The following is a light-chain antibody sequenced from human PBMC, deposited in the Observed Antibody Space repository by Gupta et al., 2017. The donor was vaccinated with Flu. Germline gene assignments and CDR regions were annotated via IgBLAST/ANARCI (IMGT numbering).Light chain of an antibody. CDR3: AAWDDSLSGVV. CDR2: RSN. Sequence: QSVLTQPTLAFGTPGQRVHIPCFGGNSNIGINYVYWYQQLPGAAPKLLIYRSNQRPSGVPDRFSGSKSGTSASLAISGLQSEDEADYYCAAWDDSLSGVVFGGGTKLTVL. J-gene: IGLJ2*01. V-gene: IGLV1-47*01. CDR1: NSNIGINY.